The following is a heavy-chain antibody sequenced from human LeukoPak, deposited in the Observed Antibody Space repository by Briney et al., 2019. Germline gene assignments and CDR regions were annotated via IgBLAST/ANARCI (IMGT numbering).Heavy chain of an antibody. V-gene: IGHV4-31*03. J-gene: IGHJ5*02. CDR3: ARDLTGDQFFDP. D-gene: IGHD7-27*01. CDR2: IYYSGST. Sequence: SQTLSLACNVSGGSISNDGYYWSWIRQHPGKGLEWLGYIYYSGSTYYNPSLKSRVTLSVDTSKSQFSLRLSSVTAADTAVYYCARDLTGDQFFDPWGQGTLVTVSS. CDR1: GGSISNDGYY.